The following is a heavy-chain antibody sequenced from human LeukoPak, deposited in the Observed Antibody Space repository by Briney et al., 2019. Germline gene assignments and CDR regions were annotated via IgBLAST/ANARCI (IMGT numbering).Heavy chain of an antibody. Sequence: PSETLSLTCTVSGGSISSYYWSWIRQPPGKGLEWIGYIYYSGSTNYNPSLKSRVTISVDTSKNQFSLKLSSVTAADTAVYYCASHPMGSSWGLYFDYWGQGTLVTVSS. CDR3: ASHPMGSSWGLYFDY. CDR2: IYYSGST. CDR1: GGSISSYY. D-gene: IGHD6-13*01. V-gene: IGHV4-59*08. J-gene: IGHJ4*02.